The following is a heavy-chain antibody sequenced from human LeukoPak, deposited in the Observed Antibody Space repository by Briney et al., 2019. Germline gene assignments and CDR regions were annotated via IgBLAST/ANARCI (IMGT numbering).Heavy chain of an antibody. D-gene: IGHD6-13*01. CDR3: TRGGSAYSSSWSTFDY. J-gene: IGHJ4*02. CDR1: GFTFSSYG. Sequence: GRSLRLSCAASGFTFSSYGVHWVRQAPGKGLVWVSRINGDGSSTSYADSVKGRFTISRDNAKNTLYLQMNSLRAEDTAIYYCTRGGSAYSSSWSTFDYWGQGALVTVSS. CDR2: INGDGSST. V-gene: IGHV3-74*01.